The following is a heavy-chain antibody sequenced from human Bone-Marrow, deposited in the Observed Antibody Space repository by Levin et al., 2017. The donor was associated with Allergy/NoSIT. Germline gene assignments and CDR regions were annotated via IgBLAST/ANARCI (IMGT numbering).Heavy chain of an antibody. Sequence: SETLSLTCAVSGGSISSGGYSWSWIRQPPGKGLEWIGYIYHSGSTYYNPSLKSRVTISVDRSKNQFSLKLSSVTAADTAVYDCARGAYDSSGYYIGDAFDIWGQGTMVTVAS. CDR2: IYHSGST. CDR1: GGSISSGGYS. CDR3: ARGAYDSSGYYIGDAFDI. J-gene: IGHJ3*02. D-gene: IGHD3-22*01. V-gene: IGHV4-30-2*01.